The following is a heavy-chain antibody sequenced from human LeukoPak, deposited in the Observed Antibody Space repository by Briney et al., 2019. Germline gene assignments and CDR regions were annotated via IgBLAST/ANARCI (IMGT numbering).Heavy chain of an antibody. J-gene: IGHJ4*02. CDR3: ARVDSSSWYNGLFVY. V-gene: IGHV4-59*01. CDR1: GGSISSYC. CDR2: IYYSGST. Sequence: SETLSLTCTVSGGSISSYCWSWIRQPPEKGLEWIGYIYYSGSTNYNPSLKNRVTISVDTSKNQFSLKLSSVTAADTAVYYCARVDSSSWYNGLFVYWGQGTLVTVSS. D-gene: IGHD6-13*01.